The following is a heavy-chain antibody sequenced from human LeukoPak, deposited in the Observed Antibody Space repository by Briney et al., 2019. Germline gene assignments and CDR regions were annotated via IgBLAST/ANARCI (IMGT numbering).Heavy chain of an antibody. D-gene: IGHD3-22*01. CDR3: ARETYYYDSSGYYFWYFDL. J-gene: IGHJ2*01. CDR1: GYTLTGYY. CDR2: INPNSGGT. V-gene: IGHV1-2*02. Sequence: ASVKVSCKASGYTLTGYYMHWVRQAPGQGLEWMGWINPNSGGTNYAQKFQGRVTMTRDTSISTAYMELSRLRSDDTAVYYCARETYYYDSSGYYFWYFDLWGRGTLVTVSS.